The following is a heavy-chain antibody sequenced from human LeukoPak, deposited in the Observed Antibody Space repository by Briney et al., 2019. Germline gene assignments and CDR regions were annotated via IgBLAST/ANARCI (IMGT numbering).Heavy chain of an antibody. CDR1: GGSISSSSFY. J-gene: IGHJ5*02. CDR2: IYSSGST. D-gene: IGHD6-6*01. V-gene: IGHV4-39*07. CDR3: ARDLRGDSSSLYWFDP. Sequence: SETLSLTCTVSGGSISSSSFYWGWIRQPPGEGLEWIGSIYSSGSTYYNPSLKSRVTISVDTSKNQFSLKLSSMTAADTAVYYCARDLRGDSSSLYWFDPWGQGTLVTVSS.